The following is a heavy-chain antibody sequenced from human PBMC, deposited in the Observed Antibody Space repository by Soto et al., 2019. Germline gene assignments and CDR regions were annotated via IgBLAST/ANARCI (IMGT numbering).Heavy chain of an antibody. CDR2: ISYDGSNK. Sequence: PGGSLRLSCAASGFTFSSYGMHWGRQAPGKGLEWVAVISYDGSNKYYADSVKGRFTISRDNSKNTMYLQMNSLRAEDTAVYYCAKDLIGPGTPEGFDYWGQGTLVTVSS. CDR3: AKDLIGPGTPEGFDY. CDR1: GFTFSSYG. J-gene: IGHJ4*02. V-gene: IGHV3-30*18.